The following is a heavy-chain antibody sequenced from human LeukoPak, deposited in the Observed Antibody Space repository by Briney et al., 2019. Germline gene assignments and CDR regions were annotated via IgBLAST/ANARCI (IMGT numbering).Heavy chain of an antibody. D-gene: IGHD3-10*01. CDR1: GGSISSYY. CDR2: IYTSGST. J-gene: IGHJ4*02. Sequence: PSETLSLTCTVSGGSISSYYWSWIRQPAGKGLGWIGRIYTSGSTNYNPSLKSRVTMSVDTSKNQFSLKLSSVTAADTAVYYCAREITMVRGVIINWGQGTLVTVSS. V-gene: IGHV4-4*07. CDR3: AREITMVRGVIIN.